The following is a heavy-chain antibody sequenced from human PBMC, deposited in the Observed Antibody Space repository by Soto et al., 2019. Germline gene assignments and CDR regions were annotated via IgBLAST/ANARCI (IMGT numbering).Heavy chain of an antibody. V-gene: IGHV4-30-2*01. J-gene: IGHJ3*02. CDR1: GDSISSSGSS. Sequence: SETLSLTCDVSGDSISSSGSSCNWILQPPGKALEWIGFTYHSGSTYYNPSLESRVTISVDRSKNQFSLKLKSVTAEDRAVYYCAASISTQYYDSSGYYTDFDIWGQGIMVT. CDR2: TYHSGST. CDR3: AASISTQYYDSSGYYTDFDI. D-gene: IGHD3-22*01.